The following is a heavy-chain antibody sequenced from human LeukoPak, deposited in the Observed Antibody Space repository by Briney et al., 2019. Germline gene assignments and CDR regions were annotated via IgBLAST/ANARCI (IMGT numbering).Heavy chain of an antibody. D-gene: IGHD3-22*01. CDR3: ARDPYGYYPIL. Sequence: GGSLRLSCAASGFIFSSYWMTWVRQAPGKGLEWVANIKQDGTETYYVDSLKGRFTISRDNAKNSLYLQLNSLRAEDTAVYYCARDPYGYYPILWGQGTLVTVSS. CDR2: IKQDGTET. CDR1: GFIFSSYW. V-gene: IGHV3-7*05. J-gene: IGHJ4*02.